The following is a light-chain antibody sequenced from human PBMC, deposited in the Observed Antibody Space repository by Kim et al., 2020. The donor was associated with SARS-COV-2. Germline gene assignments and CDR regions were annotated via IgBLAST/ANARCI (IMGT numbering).Light chain of an antibody. CDR2: DVN. Sequence: GQSFIISCTASSSDVGYYNYISWYQQYPGKVPNLMIYDVNKRPSGVPDRFSGSKSGNTASLTISGLQPDDEADYYCCSYAGRYTYVFGTGTKVTVL. CDR3: CSYAGRYTYV. CDR1: SSDVGYYNY. J-gene: IGLJ1*01. V-gene: IGLV2-11*03.